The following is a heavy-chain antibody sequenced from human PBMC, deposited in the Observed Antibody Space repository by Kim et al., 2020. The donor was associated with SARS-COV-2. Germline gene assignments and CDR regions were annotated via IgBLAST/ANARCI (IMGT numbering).Heavy chain of an antibody. D-gene: IGHD6-19*01. CDR1: GYTFTSYG. CDR3: AGASSGWYVLDY. CDR2: ISAYNGNT. Sequence: ASVKVSCKASGYTFTSYGISWVRQAPGQGLEWMGWISAYNGNTNYAQKLQGRVTMTTDTSTSTAYMELRSLRSDDTAVYYCAGASSGWYVLDYWGQGTLVTVSS. V-gene: IGHV1-18*04. J-gene: IGHJ4*02.